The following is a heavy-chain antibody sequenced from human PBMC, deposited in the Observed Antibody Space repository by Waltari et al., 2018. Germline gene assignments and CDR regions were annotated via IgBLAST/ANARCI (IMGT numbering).Heavy chain of an antibody. D-gene: IGHD7-27*01. CDR2: ISAYNVNT. J-gene: IGHJ4*02. Sequence: QVQLVQSGAEVKKPGASVKVSHTASGYTFTSVVNVWVRPAPGQGLEWMGWISAYNVNTNYAQKVQSRVTMTTDTSTSTPYMELRSLGSYDTAVYYCARVRAGDRGDYWGQGTLVTVSS. CDR3: ARVRAGDRGDY. CDR1: GYTFTSVV. V-gene: IGHV1-18*04.